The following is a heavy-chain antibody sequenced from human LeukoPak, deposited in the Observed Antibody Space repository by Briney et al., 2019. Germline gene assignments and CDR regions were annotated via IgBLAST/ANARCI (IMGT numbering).Heavy chain of an antibody. D-gene: IGHD2-2*01. V-gene: IGHV4-39*01. J-gene: IGHJ5*02. Sequence: SETLSLTCTVSGGSISSRSHYWGWVRQPPGKGLEWIGSIHYSGNTYYSPSLKSRVTISVDTSKNQLSLKLSSVTAADTAVYYCARQTCSSTSCWFDPWGQGTLVTVSS. CDR3: ARQTCSSTSCWFDP. CDR1: GGSISSRSHY. CDR2: IHYSGNT.